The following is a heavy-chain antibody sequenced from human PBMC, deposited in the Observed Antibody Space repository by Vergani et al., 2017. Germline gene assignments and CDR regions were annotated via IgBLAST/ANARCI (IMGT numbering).Heavy chain of an antibody. CDR3: AKASSYYYYYYMDV. V-gene: IGHV3-23*01. CDR1: GFTFSAYP. CDR2: ISARYPST. J-gene: IGHJ6*03. Sequence: EVQLLQSGGGVIQPGGSVRLSCAASGFTFSAYPMTWVRQAPGKGLEWVSAISARYPSTYYADSVKGRFTISRDNSKNTLYLQMNSLRAEDTAVYYCAKASSYYYYYYMDVWGKGTTVTVSS.